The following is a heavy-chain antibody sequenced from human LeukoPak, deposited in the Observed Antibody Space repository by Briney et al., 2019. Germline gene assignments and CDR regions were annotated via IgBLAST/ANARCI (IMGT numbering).Heavy chain of an antibody. Sequence: ASVKVSYKASGYTFTSYGISWVRQAPGQGLEWMGWISAYNGNTNYAQKLQGRVTMTTDTSTSTAYMELRSLRSDDTAVYYCARHAYYYDSSGYYYWGQGTLVTVSS. CDR2: ISAYNGNT. CDR3: ARHAYYYDSSGYYY. V-gene: IGHV1-18*01. D-gene: IGHD3-22*01. CDR1: GYTFTSYG. J-gene: IGHJ4*02.